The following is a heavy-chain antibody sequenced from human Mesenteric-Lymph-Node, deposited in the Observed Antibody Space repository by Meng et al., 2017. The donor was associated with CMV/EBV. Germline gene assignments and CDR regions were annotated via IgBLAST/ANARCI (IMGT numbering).Heavy chain of an antibody. D-gene: IGHD3-9*01. Sequence: QVQLVRSRAEVGKPGASVMVSCKASGYTFTDFYIHWVRQAPGQGLEWMGRINPNSGVSNSAQNFQGRVTMTRDTSINTAYMEVNRLNSDDTAMYYCARDRDTDWYSPFDYWGPGTLVTVSS. CDR1: GYTFTDFY. CDR2: INPNSGVS. V-gene: IGHV1-2*06. CDR3: ARDRDTDWYSPFDY. J-gene: IGHJ4*02.